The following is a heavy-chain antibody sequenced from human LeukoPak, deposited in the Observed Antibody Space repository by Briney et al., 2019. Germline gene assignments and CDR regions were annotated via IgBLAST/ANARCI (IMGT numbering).Heavy chain of an antibody. J-gene: IGHJ4*02. CDR3: ARQTGLGMFILP. Sequence: SETLSLTCTVSGVSIISSKSYWGCIRQPPGKGLECIGSIYYTGNTYYNASLKSQVSISIDTSKNQFSLRLTSVTAADTAVYFCARQTGLGMFILPGGQGTLVTVSS. D-gene: IGHD3-3*01. V-gene: IGHV4-39*01. CDR1: GVSIISSKSY. CDR2: IYYTGNT.